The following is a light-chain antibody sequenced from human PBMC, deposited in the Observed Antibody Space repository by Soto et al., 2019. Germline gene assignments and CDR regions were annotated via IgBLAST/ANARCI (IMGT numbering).Light chain of an antibody. Sequence: EVVLTQSPVTLSLAPGERATLSCRASQTFRGLLAWYQQQPGQAPRLLIYDAYNRATGIPDRFSGSGSGTDFTLTISRLEPEDFAVFYCQQYGSSITFGQGTRLEIK. CDR1: QTFRGL. V-gene: IGKV3-20*01. CDR3: QQYGSSIT. J-gene: IGKJ5*01. CDR2: DAY.